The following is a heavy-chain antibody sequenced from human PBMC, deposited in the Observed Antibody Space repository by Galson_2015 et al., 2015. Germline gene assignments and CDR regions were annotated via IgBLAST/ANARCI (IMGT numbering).Heavy chain of an antibody. D-gene: IGHD3-22*01. Sequence: SVKVSCKASGGTFSSYAISWVRQAPGQGLEWMGGIIPIFGTANYAQKFQGRVTITADESTSTAYMELSSLRSEDTAVYYCARGRGWGRPYYYDSSGYPTPFDYWGQGTLVTVSS. J-gene: IGHJ4*02. CDR1: GGTFSSYA. V-gene: IGHV1-69*13. CDR2: IIPIFGTA. CDR3: ARGRGWGRPYYYDSSGYPTPFDY.